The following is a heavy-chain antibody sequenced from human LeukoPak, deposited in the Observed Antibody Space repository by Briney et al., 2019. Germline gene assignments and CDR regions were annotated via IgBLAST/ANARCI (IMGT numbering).Heavy chain of an antibody. V-gene: IGHV1-2*04. J-gene: IGHJ4*02. CDR3: ARGSNWYGDY. D-gene: IGHD6-13*01. CDR1: GYSSTDYF. Sequence: ASVKVSCKASGYSSTDYFIHWVRQAPGQGLKWMGRINPNTGGTKYAPRFQGWVTMTRDTSVNTAYMELNRLTSDNTAVYFCARGSNWYGDYWGQGTLAIVSS. CDR2: INPNTGGT.